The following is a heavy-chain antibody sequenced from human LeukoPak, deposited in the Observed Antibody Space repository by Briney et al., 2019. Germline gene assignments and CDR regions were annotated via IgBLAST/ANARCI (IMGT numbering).Heavy chain of an antibody. Sequence: ASVKVSCKASGYTFTSYDINWVRQATGQGLEWMGWMNPNSGNTGYAQKFQGRVTITADESTSTAYMELSSLRSEDTAVYYCARDRGYCSSTSCWSFDYWGQGTLVTVSS. D-gene: IGHD2-2*03. V-gene: IGHV1-8*03. J-gene: IGHJ4*02. CDR3: ARDRGYCSSTSCWSFDY. CDR1: GYTFTSYD. CDR2: MNPNSGNT.